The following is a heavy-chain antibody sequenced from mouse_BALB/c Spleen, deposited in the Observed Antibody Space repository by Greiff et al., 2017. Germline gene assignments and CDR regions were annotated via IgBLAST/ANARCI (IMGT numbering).Heavy chain of an antibody. V-gene: IGHV5-17*02. J-gene: IGHJ1*01. D-gene: IGHD1-1*01. CDR1: GFTFSSFG. CDR3: ARSGSRWYFDV. CDR2: ISSGSSTI. Sequence: EVKLVESGGGLVQPGGSRKLSCAASGFTFSSFGMHWVRQAPEKGLEWVAYISSGSSTIYYADTVKGRFTISRDNPKNTLFLQMTSLRSEDTAMYYCARSGSRWYFDVWGAGTTVTVSS.